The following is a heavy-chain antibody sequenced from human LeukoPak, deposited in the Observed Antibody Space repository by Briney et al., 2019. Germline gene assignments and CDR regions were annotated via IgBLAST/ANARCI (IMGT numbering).Heavy chain of an antibody. V-gene: IGHV3-43D*03. J-gene: IGHJ4*02. D-gene: IGHD3-22*01. CDR3: ARGRTDYDSTFDY. CDR1: GFTFDDYA. CDR2: ISWDVGST. Sequence: GGSLRLSCAASGFTFDDYAMHWVRQAPGKGLEWVSLISWDVGSTYYADSVKGRFTTSRDNSKNSLYLQMNSLRAEDTALYYCARGRTDYDSTFDYWGQGTLVTVSS.